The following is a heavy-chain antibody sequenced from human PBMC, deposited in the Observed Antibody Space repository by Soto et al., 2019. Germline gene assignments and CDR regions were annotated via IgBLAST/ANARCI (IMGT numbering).Heavy chain of an antibody. CDR2: IIPILGIA. CDR1: GGTFSSYT. D-gene: IGHD3-10*01. Sequence: QVQLVQSGAEVKKPGSSVKVSCKASGGTFSSYTISWVRQAPGQVLEWMGRIIPILGIANYAQKFHGRVTITADKSTSTAYMELSSLRSEDTAVYYCARDLTMVRGVRDAFDIWGQGTMVTVSS. CDR3: ARDLTMVRGVRDAFDI. V-gene: IGHV1-69*08. J-gene: IGHJ3*02.